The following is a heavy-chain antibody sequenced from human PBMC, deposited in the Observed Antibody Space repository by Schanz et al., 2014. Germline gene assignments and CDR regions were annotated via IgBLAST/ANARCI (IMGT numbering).Heavy chain of an antibody. J-gene: IGHJ5*02. CDR2: IKSNTDGGTT. CDR1: GFIFSNFA. Sequence: EVQLVESGGGLVQPGGSLRLSCAASGFIFSNFAMEWVRQAPGKGLEWVGRIKSNTDGGTTDYATPVKGRFTISRDDSKNTLYLQMNSLKSEDTAVYYCTSMATIPRNWFDPWGQGTLVTVSS. D-gene: IGHD2-2*02. CDR3: TSMATIPRNWFDP. V-gene: IGHV3-15*01.